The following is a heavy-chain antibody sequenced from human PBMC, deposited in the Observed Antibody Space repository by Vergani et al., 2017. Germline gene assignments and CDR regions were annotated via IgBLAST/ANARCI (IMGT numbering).Heavy chain of an antibody. CDR2: INHSGST. V-gene: IGHV4-34*09. CDR3: ARRSYGFRAGDY. Sequence: QVQLQESGPGLVKPSQTLSLTCTVSGGSISSYYWSWIRQPPGKGLEWIGEINHSGSTNYNPSLKSRVTISVDTSKNQFSLKLSSVTAADTAVYYCARRSYGFRAGDYWGQGTLVTVSS. J-gene: IGHJ4*02. CDR1: GGSISSYY. D-gene: IGHD5-18*01.